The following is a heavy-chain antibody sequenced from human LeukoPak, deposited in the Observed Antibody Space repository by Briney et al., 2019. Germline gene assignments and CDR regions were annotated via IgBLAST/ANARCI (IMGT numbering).Heavy chain of an antibody. CDR2: IYSGGST. CDR1: GFTVSSNY. V-gene: IGHV3-66*01. J-gene: IGHJ4*02. CDR3: ARDEVGAIFSFDY. D-gene: IGHD1-26*01. Sequence: GGSVRLSCAASGFTVSSNYMSWVRQAPGKGLEWVSVIYSGGSTYYADSVKGRFTISRDNSKNTLYLQMNSLRAEDTAVYYCARDEVGAIFSFDYWGQGTLVTVSS.